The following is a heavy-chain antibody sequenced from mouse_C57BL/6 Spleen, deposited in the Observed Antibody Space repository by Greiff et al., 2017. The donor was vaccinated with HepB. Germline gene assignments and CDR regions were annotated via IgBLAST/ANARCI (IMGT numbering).Heavy chain of an antibody. Sequence: EVKLMESGPELVKPGASVKISCKASGYSFTGYYMNWVRQSPEKSLEWIGEINPSTGGTTYNQKFKAKATLTVDKSSSTAYMQLKSLTSEDSAVYYCARTYSNYRFFDYWGQGTTLTVSS. V-gene: IGHV1-42*01. D-gene: IGHD2-5*01. J-gene: IGHJ2*01. CDR3: ARTYSNYRFFDY. CDR1: GYSFTGYY. CDR2: INPSTGGT.